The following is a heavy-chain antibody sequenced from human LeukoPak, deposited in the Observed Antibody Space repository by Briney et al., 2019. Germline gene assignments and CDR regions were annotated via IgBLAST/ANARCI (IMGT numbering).Heavy chain of an antibody. J-gene: IGHJ4*02. D-gene: IGHD1-26*01. Sequence: PGGSLRLSCTVSGFTVSSNSMSWVRQAPGEGLEWVSYISSSGSTIYYADSVKGRFTISRDNAKNSLYLQMNSLRAEDTAVYYCARVSGSYDYWGQGTLVTVSS. CDR2: ISSSGSTI. V-gene: IGHV3-11*04. CDR3: ARVSGSYDY. CDR1: GFTVSSNS.